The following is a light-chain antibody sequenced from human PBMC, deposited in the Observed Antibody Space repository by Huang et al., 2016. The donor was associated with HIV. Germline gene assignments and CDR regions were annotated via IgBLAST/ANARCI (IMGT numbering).Light chain of an antibody. J-gene: IGKJ4*01. V-gene: IGKV3-15*01. Sequence: EIVMTQSPAVLSLSPGERATLSCTASHSVANKLAWYPQKPGRAPRLVIYDKATRSSGVPARFSGSGSGTKFTLTISGLQSEDFAVYYCQHYNNWPLSCGGGTRVEIK. CDR3: QHYNNWPLS. CDR1: HSVANK. CDR2: DKA.